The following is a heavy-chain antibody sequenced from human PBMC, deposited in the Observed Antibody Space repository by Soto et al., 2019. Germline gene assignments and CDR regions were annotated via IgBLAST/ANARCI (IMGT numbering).Heavy chain of an antibody. CDR1: GFTYSAFG. CDR2: IWYDGTEE. D-gene: IGHD3-3*02. J-gene: IGHJ4*01. V-gene: IGHV3-30*02. CDR3: AKGRSDVGTISPFDH. Sequence: PRGALIVAWAASGFTYSAFGLPWVRQAPGKGLEWVAVIWYDGTEEKYADSVKGLATVSRDNSTNTVYLQMNRLRGDDSAIYSCAKGRSDVGTISPFDHWGQGTMVTVSS.